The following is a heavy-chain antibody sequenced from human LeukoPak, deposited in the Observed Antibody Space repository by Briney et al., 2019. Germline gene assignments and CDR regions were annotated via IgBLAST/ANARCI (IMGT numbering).Heavy chain of an antibody. CDR2: ILFDGTKE. Sequence: GGSLRLSCAASGFTFSTYALHWVRQAPGKGLEWVAVILFDGTKEYYADSVKGRFTISRDNSKNTLYLQMSSLRPEDTAVYYCAKGGGGERLDQAYFDYWGQGTLVTVSS. D-gene: IGHD1-26*01. V-gene: IGHV3-30-3*01. CDR3: AKGGGGERLDQAYFDY. CDR1: GFTFSTYA. J-gene: IGHJ4*02.